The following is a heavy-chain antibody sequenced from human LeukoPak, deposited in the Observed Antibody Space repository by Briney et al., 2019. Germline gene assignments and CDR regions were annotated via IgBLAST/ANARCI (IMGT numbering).Heavy chain of an antibody. V-gene: IGHV3-23*01. D-gene: IGHD3-22*01. Sequence: SGGSLRLSCAASGFTVSSNYMSWVRQAPGKGLEWVSGISGGGGSTNYADSVRGRFTISRDNSRSTLYLQMNSLRAEDTALYYCAKRPSYYDNSADGFDIWGQGTMVTVSS. CDR1: GFTVSSNY. CDR3: AKRPSYYDNSADGFDI. CDR2: ISGGGGST. J-gene: IGHJ3*02.